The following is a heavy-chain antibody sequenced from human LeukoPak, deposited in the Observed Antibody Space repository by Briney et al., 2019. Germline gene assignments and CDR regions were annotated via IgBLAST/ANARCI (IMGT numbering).Heavy chain of an antibody. J-gene: IGHJ4*02. CDR3: ARGLAAPGPFDY. Sequence: GSLRLSCAASGFTFTNYWSWIRQPPGKGLEWIGYIYYSGSTNYNPSLKSRVTISLDTSKNQFSLQLSSVTAADTAVYYCARGLAAPGPFDYWGQGTLVTVSS. CDR1: GFTFTNY. D-gene: IGHD6-25*01. CDR2: IYYSGST. V-gene: IGHV4-59*01.